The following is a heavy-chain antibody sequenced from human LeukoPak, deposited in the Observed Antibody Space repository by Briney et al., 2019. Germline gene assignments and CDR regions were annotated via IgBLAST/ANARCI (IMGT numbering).Heavy chain of an antibody. V-gene: IGHV1-69*05. CDR1: GGTFSSYA. CDR2: IIPIFGTA. Sequence: GASVKVSRKASGGTFSSYAISWVRQAPGQGLEWMGGIIPIFGTANYAQKFQGRVTITTDESTSTAYMELSSLRSEDTALYYCARVQYYYDSSGYYLNWFDPWGQGTLVTVSS. D-gene: IGHD3-22*01. J-gene: IGHJ5*02. CDR3: ARVQYYYDSSGYYLNWFDP.